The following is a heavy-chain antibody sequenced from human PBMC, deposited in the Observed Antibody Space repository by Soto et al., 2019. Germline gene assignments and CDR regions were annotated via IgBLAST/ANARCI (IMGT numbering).Heavy chain of an antibody. V-gene: IGHV3-15*01. Sequence: EVQLVESGGGLVKPWGSLSLSCAASGITFTNAWMGCVRQAPGKGLEWIGRLKSRRDGGTSDYAAPVKGRFSISTDESKNTLYLQMNSMKTEDTAVYHCTTDGGVSAYPLFWAWGQGTLVTVSS. CDR2: LKSRRDGGTS. D-gene: IGHD2-8*02. CDR1: GITFTNAW. CDR3: TTDGGVSAYPLFWA. J-gene: IGHJ5*02.